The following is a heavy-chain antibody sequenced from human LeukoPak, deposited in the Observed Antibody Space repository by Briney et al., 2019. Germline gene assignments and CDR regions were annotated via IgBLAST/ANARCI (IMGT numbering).Heavy chain of an antibody. V-gene: IGHV4-34*01. CDR1: GGSFNGYY. J-gene: IGHJ3*02. CDR3: ARHLTGERAFDI. CDR2: VNHSGRA. Sequence: SETLSLTCAVYGGSFNGYYWSWIRQPPGKGLEWIGEVNHSGRANCNPSLKSRATITADTSKNQFSLKGTSVTAADTATYYCARHLTGERAFDIWGQGTLVSVSS. D-gene: IGHD7-27*01.